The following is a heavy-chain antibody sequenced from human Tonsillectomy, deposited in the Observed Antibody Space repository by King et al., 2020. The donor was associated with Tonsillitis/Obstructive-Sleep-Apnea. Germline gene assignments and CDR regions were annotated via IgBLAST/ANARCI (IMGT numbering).Heavy chain of an antibody. CDR2: ISPSGGST. Sequence: VQLVESGGGLVQPGGSLRLSCAASGFTFSSYAMNWVRQAPGKGLEWVSGISPSGGSTYYAHSVKGRFTISRDNSKKTLYLQINSLRAEDTAFYYCANEVDHSGYGYGPPDHWGQGTLVSVSS. J-gene: IGHJ1*01. CDR1: GFTFSSYA. D-gene: IGHD5-18*01. V-gene: IGHV3-23*04. CDR3: ANEVDHSGYGYGPPDH.